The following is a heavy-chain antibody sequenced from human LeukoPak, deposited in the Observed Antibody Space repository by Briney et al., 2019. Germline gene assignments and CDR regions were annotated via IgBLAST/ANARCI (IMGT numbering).Heavy chain of an antibody. CDR1: GFTFSTYT. CDR2: ISYDGSNK. J-gene: IGHJ4*02. V-gene: IGHV3-30*18. Sequence: GGSLRLSCAASGFTFSTYTMNWVRQAPGKGLECVAVISYDGSNKYYADSVKGRFTISRDNSKNTLYLQMNSLRAEDTAVYYCAKDRGDGYNRVLDYWGQGTLVTVSS. D-gene: IGHD5-24*01. CDR3: AKDRGDGYNRVLDY.